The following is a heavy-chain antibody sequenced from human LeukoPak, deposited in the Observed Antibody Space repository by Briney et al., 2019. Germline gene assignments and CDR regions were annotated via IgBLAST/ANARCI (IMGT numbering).Heavy chain of an antibody. CDR2: VYYSGGT. J-gene: IGHJ3*02. CDR3: ARHDYGDYGTFDI. D-gene: IGHD4-17*01. CDR1: GGSISSSGYY. Sequence: SETLSLTCTVSGGSISSSGYYWGWIRQSPGKGLEWIGSVYYSGGTYSTPSLKSRVTISVDTSKNQFSLKLTSVTAADTAVYYCARHDYGDYGTFDIWGQGTMVTVSS. V-gene: IGHV4-39*01.